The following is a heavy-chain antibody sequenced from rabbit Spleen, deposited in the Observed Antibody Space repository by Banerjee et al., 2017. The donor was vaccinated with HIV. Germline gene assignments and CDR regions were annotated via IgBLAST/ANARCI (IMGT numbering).Heavy chain of an antibody. D-gene: IGHD8-1*01. CDR3: ARDTGSSFSTYGMDL. V-gene: IGHV1S40*01. J-gene: IGHJ6*01. CDR1: GFSFSISDY. CDR2: IYAGSGGST. Sequence: QSLEESGGDLVKPEGSLTLTCTASGFSFSISDYMCWVRQAPGKGLEWIACIYAGSGGSTYYASWAKGRFTISKTSSTTVTLQLNSLTAADTATYFCARDTGSSFSTYGMDLWGQGTLVTVS.